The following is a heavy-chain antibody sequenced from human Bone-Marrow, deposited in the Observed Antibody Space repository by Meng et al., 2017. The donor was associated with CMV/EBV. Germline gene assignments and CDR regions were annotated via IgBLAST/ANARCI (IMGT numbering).Heavy chain of an antibody. V-gene: IGHV4-59*01. CDR1: GGSISSYY. J-gene: IGHJ5*02. CDR2: IYYSGST. CDR3: ARAKRFDP. Sequence: SETLSLTCTVSGGSISSYYWSWIRQPPGKGLEWIGYIYYSGSTNYNPSLKSRVTISVDTSKNQFSLKLSSVTAADTAVYYCARAKRFDPCGQGTLVTVSS.